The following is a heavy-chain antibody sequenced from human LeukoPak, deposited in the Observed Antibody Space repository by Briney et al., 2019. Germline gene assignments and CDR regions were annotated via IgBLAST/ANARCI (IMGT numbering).Heavy chain of an antibody. CDR2: INPNSGGT. D-gene: IGHD3-22*01. V-gene: IGHV1-2*02. Sequence: SVKVSCKASGYTFTGYYMHWVRQAPGQGLEWMGWINPNSGGTNYAQKFQGRVTMTRDTSISTAYMELSRLRSDDTAVYYCATRHDSSGFHEYWGQGTLVTVSS. CDR3: ATRHDSSGFHEY. CDR1: GYTFTGYY. J-gene: IGHJ4*02.